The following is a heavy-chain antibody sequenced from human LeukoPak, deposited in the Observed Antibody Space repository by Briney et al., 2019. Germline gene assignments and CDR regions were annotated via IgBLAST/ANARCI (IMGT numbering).Heavy chain of an antibody. J-gene: IGHJ3*02. CDR1: GFTVSSYA. V-gene: IGHV3-23*01. Sequence: GGSLRLSCAASGFTVSSYAMSWVRQATGKGLEWVSAISGSGGSTYYADSVKGRFTISRDNSKNTLYLQMNILRAEDTAVYHSTIYDFWSGATRAFDIWGQGTMVTVSS. CDR2: ISGSGGST. D-gene: IGHD3-3*01. CDR3: TIYDFWSGATRAFDI.